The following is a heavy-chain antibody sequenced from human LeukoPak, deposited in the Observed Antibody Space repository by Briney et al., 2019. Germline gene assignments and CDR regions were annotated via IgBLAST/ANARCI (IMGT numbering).Heavy chain of an antibody. V-gene: IGHV4-4*07. CDR2: IYTSGST. Sequence: SETLSLTCTVSGGSISSYYWSWIRQPAGKGLDRIGRIYTSGSTNYNPSLKSRVTISVDTSKNQFSLKLSSVTAADTAVYYCARGLIRYGLRDAFDIWGQGTMVTVSS. D-gene: IGHD3-16*01. J-gene: IGHJ3*02. CDR1: GGSISSYY. CDR3: ARGLIRYGLRDAFDI.